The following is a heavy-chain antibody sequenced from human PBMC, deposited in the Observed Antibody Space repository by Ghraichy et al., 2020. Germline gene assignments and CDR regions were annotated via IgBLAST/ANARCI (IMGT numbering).Heavy chain of an antibody. J-gene: IGHJ6*02. CDR1: GFSLSTSGMC. D-gene: IGHD2-15*01. V-gene: IGHV2-70*01. Sequence: SGPTLVKPTQTLTLTCTFSGFSLSTSGMCVSWIRQPPGKALEWLALIDWDDDKYYSTSLKTRLTISKDTSKNQVVLTMTNMDPVDTATYYCARIRLGYCSGGSCPDAYYYYGMDVWGQGTTVTVSS. CDR2: IDWDDDK. CDR3: ARIRLGYCSGGSCPDAYYYYGMDV.